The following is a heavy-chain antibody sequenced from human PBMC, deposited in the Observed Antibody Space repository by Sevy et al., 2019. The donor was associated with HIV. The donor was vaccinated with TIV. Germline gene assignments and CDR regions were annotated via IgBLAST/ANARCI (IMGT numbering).Heavy chain of an antibody. CDR2: IYPGDSDT. Sequence: GESLKISCKGSGYSFTSYWIGWVRQMPGKGLEWMGIIYPGDSDTRYSLSFQGQVTISAAKSISTAYLQWSSLKASDTAMYYCATATSGSYYRFDYWGQGTLVTVSS. CDR1: GYSFTSYW. D-gene: IGHD1-26*01. V-gene: IGHV5-51*01. J-gene: IGHJ4*02. CDR3: ATATSGSYYRFDY.